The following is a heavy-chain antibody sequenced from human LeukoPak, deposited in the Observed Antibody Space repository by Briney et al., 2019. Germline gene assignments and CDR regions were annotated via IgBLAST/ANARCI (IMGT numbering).Heavy chain of an antibody. J-gene: IGHJ4*02. CDR2: IRDKANGGTT. CDR1: GFNFGEFV. CDR3: SRGFAAD. Sequence: GGSLRLSCATSGFNFGEFVVSWVRQAPGTGLEWVGFIRDKANGGTTEYAASVEGRFVIARDDSKGLAYLEMNSLKVDDTGTYYCSRGFAADWGQGALVTVSS. V-gene: IGHV3-49*04. D-gene: IGHD2-15*01.